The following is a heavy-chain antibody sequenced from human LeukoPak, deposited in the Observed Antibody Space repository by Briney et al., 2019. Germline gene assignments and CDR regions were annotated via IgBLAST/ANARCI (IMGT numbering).Heavy chain of an antibody. J-gene: IGHJ4*02. CDR2: IKPNSGDT. CDR1: GYTFTGNY. Sequence: ASVKVSCKASGYTFTGNYMHWVRQAPGQGLEWMGWIKPNSGDTNSAQEFQGRVTMTRDTSINTVYMELTRLNSDDTAVYYCARGLTESYLNFDFWGQGTLVTVSS. V-gene: IGHV1-2*02. CDR3: ARGLTESYLNFDF. D-gene: IGHD1-26*01.